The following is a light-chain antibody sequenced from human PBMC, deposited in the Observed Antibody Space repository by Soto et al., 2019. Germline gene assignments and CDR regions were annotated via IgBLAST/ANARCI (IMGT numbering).Light chain of an antibody. J-gene: IGKJ1*01. CDR1: QSISSW. CDR3: QQYNSYPWT. CDR2: KAS. V-gene: IGKV1-5*03. Sequence: DIQMTQSPSTLSASVGDRVTITCRASQSISSWLAWYQQKPGKAPKLLIYKASSLDSGVPSRFSGSGSGTEFTLNISSLQPDDFATYYCQQYNSYPWTFGQGTKVEIK.